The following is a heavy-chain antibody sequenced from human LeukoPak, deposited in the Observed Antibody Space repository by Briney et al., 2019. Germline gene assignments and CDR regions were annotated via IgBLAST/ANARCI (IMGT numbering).Heavy chain of an antibody. CDR2: IYYSGST. CDR1: GGSISSYY. Sequence: SETLSLTCTVSGGSISSYYGSWIRQPPGKGLECIGYIYYSGSTNYNPSLKSRVTISVDTSKNQFSLKLSSVTAADTAVYYCARAHAERWLQPYFDYWGQGTLVTVSS. D-gene: IGHD5-24*01. CDR3: ARAHAERWLQPYFDY. V-gene: IGHV4-59*01. J-gene: IGHJ4*02.